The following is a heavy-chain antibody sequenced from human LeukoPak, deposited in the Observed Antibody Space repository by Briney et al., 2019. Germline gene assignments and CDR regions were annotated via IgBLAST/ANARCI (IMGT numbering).Heavy chain of an antibody. CDR3: AKNPSGSGRFDP. Sequence: GGSLRLSCAASGFTFSSYAMSWVRQAPGKGLEWASAISGSGGSTYYADSVKGRFTISRDNSKNTLYLQMNSLRAEDTAVYYCAKNPSGSGRFDPWGRGTLVTVSS. J-gene: IGHJ5*02. CDR1: GFTFSSYA. D-gene: IGHD3-10*01. CDR2: ISGSGGST. V-gene: IGHV3-23*01.